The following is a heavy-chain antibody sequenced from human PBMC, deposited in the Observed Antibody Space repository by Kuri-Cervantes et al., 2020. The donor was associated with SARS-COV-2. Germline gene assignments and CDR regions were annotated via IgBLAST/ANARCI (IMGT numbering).Heavy chain of an antibody. Sequence: ASVKVSCKASGYTFTSYGISWVRQAPGQGLERMGWISAYNDNTNYAQKLQGRVTMTTDTSTSTAYMELRSLRSDDTAVYYCARSTYYGSGSYPNRYYFDYWGQGTRVTVSA. D-gene: IGHD3-10*01. CDR3: ARSTYYGSGSYPNRYYFDY. CDR2: ISAYNDNT. J-gene: IGHJ4*02. V-gene: IGHV1-18*01. CDR1: GYTFTSYG.